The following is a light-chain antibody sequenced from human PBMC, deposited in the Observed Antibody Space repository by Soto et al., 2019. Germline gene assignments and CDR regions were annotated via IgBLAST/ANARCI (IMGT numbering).Light chain of an antibody. Sequence: QSVLTQPPSVSGTPGQRVTISCSGSSSNIGSNPVNWYQQFPGTAPRLLIYSSYQRASGVPDRFSGSQSGTSASLAISGLQSDDEADYYCAAWDDSLKAIFGGGTQLTVL. CDR3: AAWDDSLKAI. CDR1: SSNIGSNP. CDR2: SSY. J-gene: IGLJ7*01. V-gene: IGLV1-44*01.